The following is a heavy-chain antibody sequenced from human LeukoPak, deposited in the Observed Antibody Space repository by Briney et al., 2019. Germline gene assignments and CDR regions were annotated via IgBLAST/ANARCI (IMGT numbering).Heavy chain of an antibody. D-gene: IGHD3-3*01. CDR3: ARGYYDFWSGYYTVDY. Sequence: PGGSLRLSCAASGFTFSDYYMSWIRQAPGKGLEWVSYISSSGSTIYYADSVKGRFTISRDNSKNTLYLQMNSLRAEDTAVYYCARGYYDFWSGYYTVDYWGQGTLVTVSS. V-gene: IGHV3-11*04. CDR2: ISSSGSTI. CDR1: GFTFSDYY. J-gene: IGHJ4*02.